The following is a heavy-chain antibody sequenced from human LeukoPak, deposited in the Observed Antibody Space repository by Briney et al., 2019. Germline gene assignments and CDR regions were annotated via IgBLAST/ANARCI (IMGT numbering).Heavy chain of an antibody. CDR1: GFTFSSHW. V-gene: IGHV3-7*03. CDR3: ARGLYGDYVDY. D-gene: IGHD4-17*01. CDR2: IKQDGSEK. J-gene: IGHJ4*02. Sequence: GGSLRLSCAASGFTFSSHWMSWVRQAPGKGLEWVANIKQDGSEKYYVDSVKGRFTISRDNAKNSLYLQMNSLRAEDTAVYYCARGLYGDYVDYWGQGTLVTVSS.